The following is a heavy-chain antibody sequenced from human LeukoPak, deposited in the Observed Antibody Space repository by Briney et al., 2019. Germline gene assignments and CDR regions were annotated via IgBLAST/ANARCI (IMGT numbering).Heavy chain of an antibody. V-gene: IGHV3-20*04. Sequence: GGSLRLSCAVSGFTFDDYGMSWVRHAPGKGVEWGSGINWNGGSIGYADSVKGRFTISRDNVKNSLYLQMNSLRAEDTALYYCARGRSTFDYWGQGTLVTVSS. D-gene: IGHD2-2*01. J-gene: IGHJ4*02. CDR1: GFTFDDYG. CDR3: ARGRSTFDY. CDR2: INWNGGSI.